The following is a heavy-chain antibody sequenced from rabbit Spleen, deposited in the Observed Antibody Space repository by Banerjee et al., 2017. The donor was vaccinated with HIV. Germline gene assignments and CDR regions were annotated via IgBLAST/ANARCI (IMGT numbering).Heavy chain of an antibody. D-gene: IGHD2-1*01. CDR1: GFTLSSYY. V-gene: IGHV1S7*01. CDR2: IDPLFGIT. CDR3: ARGSATMTLVITGFYLNL. Sequence: QLKESGGGLVQPGGSLKLSCKASGFTLSSYYMNWVRQAPGKGLEWIGYIDPLFGITYYANWVNGRFSISRENAQNTVFLQMTSLTVADTATYFCARGSATMTLVITGFYLNLWGQGTLVTVS. J-gene: IGHJ4*01.